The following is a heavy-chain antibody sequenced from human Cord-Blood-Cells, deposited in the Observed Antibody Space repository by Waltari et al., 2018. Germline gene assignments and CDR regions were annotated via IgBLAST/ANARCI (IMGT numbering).Heavy chain of an antibody. CDR3: ARSPTGDLAFDI. V-gene: IGHV3-53*01. CDR1: GFTVSSNY. Sequence: RLSCAASGFTVSSNYMSWVRQAPGKGLEWVSVIYSGGSTYYADSVKGRFTISRDNSKNTLYLQMNSLRAEDTAVYYCARSPTGDLAFDIWGQGTMVTISS. CDR2: IYSGGST. J-gene: IGHJ3*02. D-gene: IGHD7-27*01.